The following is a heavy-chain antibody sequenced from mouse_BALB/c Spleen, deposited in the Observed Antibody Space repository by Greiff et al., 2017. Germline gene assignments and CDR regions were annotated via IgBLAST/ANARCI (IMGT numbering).Heavy chain of an antibody. CDR2: IRLKSNNYAT. CDR3: TRDGNPLYAMDY. D-gene: IGHD2-1*01. CDR1: GFTFSNYW. J-gene: IGHJ4*01. Sequence: EVKLVESGGGLVQPGGSMKLSCVASGFTFSNYWMNWVRQSPEKGLEWVAEIRLKSNNYATHYAESVKGRFTISRDDSKSSVYLQMNNLRAEDTGIYYCTRDGNPLYAMDYWGQGTSVTVSS. V-gene: IGHV6-6*02.